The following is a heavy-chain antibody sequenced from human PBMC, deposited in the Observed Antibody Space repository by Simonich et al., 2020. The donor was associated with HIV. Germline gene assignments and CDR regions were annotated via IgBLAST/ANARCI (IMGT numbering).Heavy chain of an antibody. CDR1: GFTYSSYA. CDR2: ISYDGSKK. Sequence: QVQLVESGGGVVQPGRSLRLSCAASGFTYSSYAMHWVRQAPGKVLEWVAFISYDGSKKYYPDSVKGRCTISRDNSKNTLYLQMNSLRAEDTAVYYCASGGSISSVWADDYWGQGTLVTVSS. D-gene: IGHD3-16*01. CDR3: ASGGSISSVWADDY. J-gene: IGHJ4*02. V-gene: IGHV3-30*07.